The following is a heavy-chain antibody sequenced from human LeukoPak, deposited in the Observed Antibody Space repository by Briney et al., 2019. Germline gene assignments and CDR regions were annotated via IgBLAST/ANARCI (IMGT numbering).Heavy chain of an antibody. CDR3: ARRIGSGWYDY. V-gene: IGHV5-51*01. D-gene: IGHD6-19*01. CDR1: GYSFTTYW. J-gene: IGHJ4*02. Sequence: GESLKISCKGSGYSFTTYWIGWVRQIPGKGLEWMGIIYPGDSHTMYSPSFRGQVTMSADKSISTAYLQWSSLKASDTAMYYCARRIGSGWYDYWGQGTLVTVSS. CDR2: IYPGDSHT.